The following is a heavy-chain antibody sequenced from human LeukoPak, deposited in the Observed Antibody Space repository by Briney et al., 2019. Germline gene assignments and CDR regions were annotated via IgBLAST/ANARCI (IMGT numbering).Heavy chain of an antibody. CDR2: ISTSGST. CDR1: GGYISSYY. V-gene: IGHV4-4*07. J-gene: IGHJ4*02. CDR3: ARLRPKARPRLGAYFDY. D-gene: IGHD3-16*01. Sequence: SETLSLTCTVSGGYISSYYWSWIRQPAGKGLESIGHISTSGSTNYNPFLKSRVTMSVDTSKNQFSLKLSSVTAADTAVYYCARLRPKARPRLGAYFDYWGQGTLVTVSS.